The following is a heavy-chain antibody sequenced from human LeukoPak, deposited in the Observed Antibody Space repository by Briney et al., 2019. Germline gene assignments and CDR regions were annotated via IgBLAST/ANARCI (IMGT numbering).Heavy chain of an antibody. J-gene: IGHJ3*02. Sequence: SETLSLTCGVYDGSFSGYYWSWIRQPPGKGLEWIGEINHSGSTNYNPSLKSRVTISVDTSKNQFSLKLNSVTAADTALYYCARFVGSSWLAFDIWGQGTMVTVSS. V-gene: IGHV4-34*01. D-gene: IGHD6-13*01. CDR2: INHSGST. CDR1: DGSFSGYY. CDR3: ARFVGSSWLAFDI.